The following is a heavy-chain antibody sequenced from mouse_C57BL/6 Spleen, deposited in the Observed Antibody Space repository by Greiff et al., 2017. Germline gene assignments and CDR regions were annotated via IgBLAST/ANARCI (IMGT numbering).Heavy chain of an antibody. CDR3: ARSEGGTDAMDY. Sequence: QVQLQQPGAELVMPGASVKLSCKASGYTFTSYWMHWVKQRPGQGLEWIGEIDPSDSYTNYNQKFKGKSTLTVDKSSSTAYVQLSSLTSEDSAVYYCARSEGGTDAMDYWGQGTSVTVSS. CDR1: GYTFTSYW. CDR2: IDPSDSYT. J-gene: IGHJ4*01. V-gene: IGHV1-69*01. D-gene: IGHD4-1*01.